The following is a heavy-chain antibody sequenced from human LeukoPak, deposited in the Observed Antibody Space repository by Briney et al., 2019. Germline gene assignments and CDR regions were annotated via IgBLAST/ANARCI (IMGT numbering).Heavy chain of an antibody. CDR2: ISASGGNT. V-gene: IGHV3-23*01. D-gene: IGHD6-13*01. Sequence: PGGSLRLSRVVSGFSFSNYAMTWVRQAPGKGLECILDISASGGNTYYADSVRGRFTISRDNPKTTLYLQMNSLRAEDTAVYYCAKDRRHSSWPPDGFDMWGQGTMVTVSP. CDR3: AKDRRHSSWPPDGFDM. J-gene: IGHJ3*02. CDR1: GFSFSNYA.